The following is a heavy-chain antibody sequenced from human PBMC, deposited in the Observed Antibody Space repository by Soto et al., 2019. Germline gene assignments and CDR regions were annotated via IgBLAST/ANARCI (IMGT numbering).Heavy chain of an antibody. CDR3: ARDTALAQGFDI. J-gene: IGHJ3*02. CDR2: IIPIIGTT. CDR1: GGTFSTSA. Sequence: QVQLVQSGSEVKNPGSSVKVSCKASGGTFSTSAINWVRQAPGQGLEWMGGIIPIIGTTHYAQNFQGRVSITADESNTTAFMDLSSLSSDDPAVYYCARDTALAQGFDIWGQGTMVTVSA. V-gene: IGHV1-69*01.